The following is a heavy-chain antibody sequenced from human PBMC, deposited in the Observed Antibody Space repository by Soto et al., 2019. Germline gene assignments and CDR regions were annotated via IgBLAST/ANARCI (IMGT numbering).Heavy chain of an antibody. CDR1: GFNFGSYA. CDR2: ISGSGGSA. V-gene: IGHV3-23*01. J-gene: IGHJ3*02. D-gene: IGHD3-22*01. CDR3: AKDGPYYDSSGYFDALDI. Sequence: AGGSLRLSCEASGFNFGSYAMNWVRQAPGKGLEWVSVISGSGGSAHHADSVKGRFTISRDNSKNILYLQMNSLRADDTALYYCAKDGPYYDSSGYFDALDIWGQGTMVTVSS.